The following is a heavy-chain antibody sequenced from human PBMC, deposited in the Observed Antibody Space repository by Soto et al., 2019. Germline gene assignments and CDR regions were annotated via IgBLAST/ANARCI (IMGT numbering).Heavy chain of an antibody. J-gene: IGHJ6*02. CDR2: INHSGST. CDR3: VRGGSSTSLRVYYYYGMDV. CDR1: GGSFRGYY. V-gene: IGHV4-34*01. D-gene: IGHD2-2*01. Sequence: PSGTLSLTCAVYGGSFRGYYCSWIRQPPGKGLEWIGEINHSGSTNYNPSLKSRVTISVDTSKNQFSLKLSSVTAADTAVYYCVRGGSSTSLRVYYYYGMDVWGQGTTVTVSS.